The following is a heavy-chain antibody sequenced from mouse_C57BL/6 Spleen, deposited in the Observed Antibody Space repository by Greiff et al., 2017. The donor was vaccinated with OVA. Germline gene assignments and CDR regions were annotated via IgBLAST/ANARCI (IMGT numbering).Heavy chain of an antibody. CDR1: GYAFSSYW. J-gene: IGHJ4*01. CDR3: TRDASSDYDGDAVGY. D-gene: IGHD2-4*01. CDR2: IYPGDGDT. Sequence: QVQLQQSGAELVKPGASVKISCKASGYAFSSYWMNWVKQRPGKGLEWIGQIYPGDGDTNYNGKFKGKATLTADKSSSTAYMQLSSLTSEDSAVYSWTRDASSDYDGDAVGYWGQGTSVTVSS. V-gene: IGHV1-80*01.